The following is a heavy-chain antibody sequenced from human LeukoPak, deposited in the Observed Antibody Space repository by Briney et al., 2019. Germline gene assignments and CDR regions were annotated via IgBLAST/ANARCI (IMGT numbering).Heavy chain of an antibody. CDR2: INPSGGST. J-gene: IGHJ4*02. CDR3: ASGTTDIVVVPATLRNYYFDY. V-gene: IGHV1-46*01. CDR1: GYTFTSYY. D-gene: IGHD2-2*01. Sequence: GASVKVSCKASGYTFTSYYMHWVRQAPGQGLEWMGIINPSGGSTSYAQKFQGRVTMTTDKSTSTAYMELSSLRSEDTAVYYCASGTTDIVVVPATLRNYYFDYWGQGTLVTVSS.